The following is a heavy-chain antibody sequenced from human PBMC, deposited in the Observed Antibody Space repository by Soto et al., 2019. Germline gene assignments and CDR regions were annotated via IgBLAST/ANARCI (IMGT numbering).Heavy chain of an antibody. CDR1: GFTFSNYA. CDR2: ISGTGSTT. CDR3: AKDMVY. D-gene: IGHD3-10*01. V-gene: IGHV3-23*01. J-gene: IGHJ4*02. Sequence: SLRLSCEASGFTFSNYAMSWVRQTPGKGLEWVSAISGTGSTTYYADSVRGRFTISRDNSKNTLYLQMNNLRVDDTAVYYCAKDMVYWGQGTLVTVSS.